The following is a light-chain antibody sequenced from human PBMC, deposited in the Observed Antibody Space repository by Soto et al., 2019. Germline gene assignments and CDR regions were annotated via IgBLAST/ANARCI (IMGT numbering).Light chain of an antibody. CDR3: HLYITYSPT. Sequence: DIQLTQSPSTLSASVGDRVIITCRASQTIGTWLAWYQERPGKATKLLIYKASTLERGVPSRFSGSGSGTEFTLSISNLQPEDFATYDCHLYITYSPTLGQGTKLDI. J-gene: IGKJ2*01. CDR2: KAS. CDR1: QTIGTW. V-gene: IGKV1-5*03.